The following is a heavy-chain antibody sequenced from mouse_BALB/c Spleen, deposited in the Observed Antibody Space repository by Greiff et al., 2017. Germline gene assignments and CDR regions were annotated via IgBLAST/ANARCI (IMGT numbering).Heavy chain of an antibody. CDR3: ARDYYYGGSYRYIDV. Sequence: VQLLQSGPELVKPGASLRISCKASGYTFTSYYIHWVKQRPGQGLEWIGWIYPRNVNTKYNDKFKGKVTLTADKSSSTAYMQLSSLTSEDSAVYFCARDYYYGGSYRYIDVWGEGTTVTVSS. D-gene: IGHD1-1*01. CDR2: IYPRNVNT. V-gene: IGHV1S56*01. J-gene: IGHJ1*01. CDR1: GYTFTSYY.